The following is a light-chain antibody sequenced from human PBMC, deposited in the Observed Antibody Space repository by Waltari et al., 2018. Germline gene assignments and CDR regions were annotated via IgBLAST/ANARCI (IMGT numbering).Light chain of an antibody. V-gene: IGKV3-20*01. J-gene: IGKJ1*01. CDR2: GAS. CDR1: QSVGTS. Sequence: EIVLTQSPGTLSLSPGERATLPCRASQSVGTSLAWYQQKPGQAPRLLIYGASGRATGIPDRVSGGGSGTDFSLTISRLEPEDFAAYHCQHYVSLPVTFGQGTKVEIK. CDR3: QHYVSLPVT.